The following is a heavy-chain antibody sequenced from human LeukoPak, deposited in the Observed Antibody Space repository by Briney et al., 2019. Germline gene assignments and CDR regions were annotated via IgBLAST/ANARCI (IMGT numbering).Heavy chain of an antibody. CDR2: IYYSGST. CDR1: GGSISSSSYY. Sequence: PWAALSLTCTVSGGSISSSSYYWGWIPQPPGKGLEWIGSIYYSGSTYYNPSLKSRVTISVDTSKNQFSLKLSSVTAADTAVYYCARHGSFYYDSSGYYYFDYWGQGTLVTVSS. D-gene: IGHD3-22*01. CDR3: ARHGSFYYDSSGYYYFDY. J-gene: IGHJ4*02. V-gene: IGHV4-39*01.